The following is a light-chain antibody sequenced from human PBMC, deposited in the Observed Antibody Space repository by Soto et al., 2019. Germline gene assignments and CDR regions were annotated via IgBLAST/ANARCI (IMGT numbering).Light chain of an antibody. V-gene: IGKV1-39*01. J-gene: IGKJ1*01. CDR2: GAS. CDR1: QSIASR. Sequence: DIQLTQPPSSLSASVGDRVTITCRASQSIASRLNWYQQKPGSAPKLLIYGASTLESGVPSRFSGSGSGTDFTLTVSSXQVEDFATYYCQQTDTIPRTFGQGTKVDIK. CDR3: QQTDTIPRT.